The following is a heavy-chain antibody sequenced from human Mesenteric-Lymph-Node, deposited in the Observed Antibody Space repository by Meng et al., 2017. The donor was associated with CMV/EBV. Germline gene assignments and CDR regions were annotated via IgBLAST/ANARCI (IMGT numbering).Heavy chain of an antibody. J-gene: IGHJ6*02. D-gene: IGHD2-15*01. CDR3: ARDGVAVDLFYYGMDV. CDR2: IYHSGST. Sequence: GSLRLSCTVSGFSIGRAYYWGWIRQPPGKGLEWIGSIYHSGSTFYNPSLKSRLIISIDAAKNQLSLMLTSVTAADTATYYCARDGVAVDLFYYGMDVWGQGTSVTVSS. V-gene: IGHV4-38-2*02. CDR1: GFSIGRAYY.